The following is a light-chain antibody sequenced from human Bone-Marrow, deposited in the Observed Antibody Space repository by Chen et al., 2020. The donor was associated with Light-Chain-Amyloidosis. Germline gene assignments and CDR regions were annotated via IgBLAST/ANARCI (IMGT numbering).Light chain of an antibody. J-gene: IGLJ3*02. Sequence: SYVLTQPSSVSVAPGQTATIACGGNNIGSTSVHWYQQTPGQAPLLVVYGDSDRPSGIPERLSGSNSGNPATLTISRVEAGDEADYYCQVWDRSSDRPVFGGGTKLTVL. CDR1: NIGSTS. CDR3: QVWDRSSDRPV. CDR2: GDS. V-gene: IGLV3-21*02.